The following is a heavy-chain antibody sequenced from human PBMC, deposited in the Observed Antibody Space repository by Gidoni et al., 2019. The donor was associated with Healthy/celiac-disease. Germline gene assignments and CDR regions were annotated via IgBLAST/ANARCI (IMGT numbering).Heavy chain of an antibody. CDR1: GFTFSSCA. D-gene: IGHD3-16*01. V-gene: IGHV3-23*01. J-gene: IGHJ4*02. CDR3: AKGGTSKVGCDY. Sequence: EVQLLESGGGLVQPGGSLRLSCAASGFTFSSCAMSWVRQAPGKGRGWVSAISGIGGSTYYADSVKGRFTISRDNSKNTLYLQMNSLRAEDTAVYYCAKGGTSKVGCDYWGQGTLVTVSS. CDR2: ISGIGGST.